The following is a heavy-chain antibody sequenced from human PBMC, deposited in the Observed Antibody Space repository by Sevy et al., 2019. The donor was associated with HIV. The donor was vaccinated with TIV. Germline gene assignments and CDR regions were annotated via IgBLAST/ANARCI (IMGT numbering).Heavy chain of an antibody. V-gene: IGHV3-48*02. Sequence: GGSLRLSCAASGLNFSKYSFNWVRQAPEKGLEWISHISRSGTTTYHAESVKGRFTVSRDNAKNSLYLQMSSLRDEDTAVYYCARDYDFWSGYTALSYYSLSYYYGMDVWGQGTTVTVSS. CDR1: GLNFSKYS. CDR2: ISRSGTTT. D-gene: IGHD3-3*01. CDR3: ARDYDFWSGYTALSYYSLSYYYGMDV. J-gene: IGHJ6*02.